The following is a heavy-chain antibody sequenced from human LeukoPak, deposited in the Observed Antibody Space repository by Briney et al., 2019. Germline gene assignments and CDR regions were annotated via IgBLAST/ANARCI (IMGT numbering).Heavy chain of an antibody. CDR2: IYHSGST. CDR1: GGSISSGGYY. D-gene: IGHD5-12*01. CDR3: ARASGYRNWFDP. Sequence: SETLSLTCTVSGGSISSGGYYWSWIRQPPGKGLEWIGYIYHSGSTYYNPSLKSRVTISVDRSKNQLSLKLSSVTAADTAVYYCARASGYRNWFDPWGQGTLVTVSS. J-gene: IGHJ5*02. V-gene: IGHV4-30-2*01.